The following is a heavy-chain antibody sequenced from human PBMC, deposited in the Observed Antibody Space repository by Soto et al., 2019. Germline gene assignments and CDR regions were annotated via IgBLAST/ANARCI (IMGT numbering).Heavy chain of an antibody. Sequence: QVQLVESGGGVVQPGRSLRLSCAASGFTFSSYAMHWVRQAPGKGLEWVAVISYDGSNKYYADSVKGRFSISRDNSKNTLDLQMNSLRAEDTAVYYCVGAYYDILTGYGGMDVWGQGTTVTVSS. CDR1: GFTFSSYA. CDR3: VGAYYDILTGYGGMDV. J-gene: IGHJ6*02. CDR2: ISYDGSNK. D-gene: IGHD3-9*01. V-gene: IGHV3-30-3*01.